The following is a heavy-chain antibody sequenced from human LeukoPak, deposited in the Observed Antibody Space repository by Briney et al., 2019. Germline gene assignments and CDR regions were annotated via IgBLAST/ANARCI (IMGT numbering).Heavy chain of an antibody. CDR1: GYTLTSYG. CDR2: MNPNSGNT. J-gene: IGHJ6*02. CDR3: WVTVKGDNYYYYGMDV. Sequence: ASVKVSCKASGYTLTSYGINWMRQATGQGLEWMGWMNPNSGNTGYAQKFQGRVTMTRNTSISTAYMELSSLRSEDTAVYYCWVTVKGDNYYYYGMDVWGQGTTVTVSS. D-gene: IGHD4-4*01. V-gene: IGHV1-8*01.